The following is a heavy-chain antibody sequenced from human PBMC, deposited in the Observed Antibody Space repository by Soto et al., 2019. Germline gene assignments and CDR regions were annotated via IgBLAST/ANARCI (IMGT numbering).Heavy chain of an antibody. D-gene: IGHD3-22*01. CDR2: ISISSSYI. Sequence: GGSLRLSCAASVFTFSSYSMNWVRQAPGKGLECVSSISISSSYIYYADSVKGRFTISRDNDKNSLYLQMNSLRAEDTAVYYCARGDYYYDSSGYYYVATYYYGMEVGGQGSTVT. CDR1: VFTFSSYS. V-gene: IGHV3-21*01. J-gene: IGHJ6*02. CDR3: ARGDYYYDSSGYYYVATYYYGMEV.